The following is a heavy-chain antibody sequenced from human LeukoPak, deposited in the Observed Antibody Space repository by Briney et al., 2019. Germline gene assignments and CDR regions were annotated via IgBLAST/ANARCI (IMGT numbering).Heavy chain of an antibody. CDR1: GFTFDDYA. V-gene: IGHV3-15*01. J-gene: IGHJ4*02. D-gene: IGHD3-3*01. CDR2: IKSKTDGGTT. CDR3: TTEVTIFGVVIAY. Sequence: AGGSLRLSCAASGFTFDDYAMHWVRQAPGKGLEWVGRIKSKTDGGTTDYAAPVKGRFTISRDDSKNTLYLQMNSLKTEDTAVYYCTTEVTIFGVVIAYWGQGTLVTVSS.